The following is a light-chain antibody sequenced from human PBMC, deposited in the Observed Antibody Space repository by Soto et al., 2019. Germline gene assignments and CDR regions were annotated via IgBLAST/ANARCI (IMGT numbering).Light chain of an antibody. V-gene: IGKV1-39*01. Sequence: DIQMTQAPSTLSASVGDRVTITCRASQNINAWLAWYQQKPRKAPKLLIYDVSTLQSGVPSRFSGSGSGTDFTLIISSLKPEDFATYYCQQSYSTPLTFGGGPKVDIK. CDR1: QNINAW. CDR3: QQSYSTPLT. J-gene: IGKJ4*01. CDR2: DVS.